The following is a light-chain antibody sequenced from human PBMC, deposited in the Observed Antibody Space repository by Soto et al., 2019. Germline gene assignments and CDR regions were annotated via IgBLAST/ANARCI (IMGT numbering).Light chain of an antibody. CDR2: DAS. J-gene: IGKJ1*01. V-gene: IGKV3-20*01. Sequence: GAISLQPAHRATFSRGALHSGSGSYLAWYQQKPGQAPRLLIYDASGRATSIPDRFSGSGSGTDFTLTSSRREPEESSVYYCQQYGGTPSITFGQGTKVDIK. CDR1: HSGSGSY. CDR3: QQYGGTPSIT.